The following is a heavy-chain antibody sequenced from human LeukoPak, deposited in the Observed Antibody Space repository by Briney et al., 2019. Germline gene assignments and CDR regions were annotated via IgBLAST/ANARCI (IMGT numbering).Heavy chain of an antibody. D-gene: IGHD3-9*01. J-gene: IGHJ4*02. CDR1: GVTLSSYW. Sequence: TGGSLRLSCAASGVTLSSYWMHWVRQAPGKGLEWVSIISGTGGTTYYADSVKGRFTISRDNSKNTLYLQMNSLRAEDTAVYYCAKHSGGDILTVFDYWGQGTLVTVSS. V-gene: IGHV3-23*01. CDR2: ISGTGGTT. CDR3: AKHSGGDILTVFDY.